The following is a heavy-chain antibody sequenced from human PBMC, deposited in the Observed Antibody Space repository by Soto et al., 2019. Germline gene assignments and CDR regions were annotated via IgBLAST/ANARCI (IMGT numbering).Heavy chain of an antibody. CDR2: ISSSSSYI. Sequence: EVQLVESGGGLVKPGGSLRLSCAASGFTFSSYSMNWVRQAPGKGLEWVSSISSSSSYIYYAHSVKGRFTISRDNAKNSLYLEMHRLGAGDNAVYYSARDSDSPEGQYYYYYMDLWGKGTTVTVSS. J-gene: IGHJ6*03. D-gene: IGHD3-10*01. CDR1: GFTFSSYS. V-gene: IGHV3-21*01. CDR3: ARDSDSPEGQYYYYYMDL.